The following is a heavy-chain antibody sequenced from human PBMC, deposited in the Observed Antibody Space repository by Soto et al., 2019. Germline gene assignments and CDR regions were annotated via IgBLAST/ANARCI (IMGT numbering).Heavy chain of an antibody. V-gene: IGHV1-2*04. D-gene: IGHD6-19*01. Sequence: ASVKVSCKASGYIFTGYYMHWVRQAPGQGLEWMGWINPNSGDTNYTQKFRGWVTMTRDTSISTAYMELSRLRSDDTAVYYCATSRISIAVAGETEYYFDYWGQGTPVTVSS. J-gene: IGHJ4*02. CDR1: GYIFTGYY. CDR3: ATSRISIAVAGETEYYFDY. CDR2: INPNSGDT.